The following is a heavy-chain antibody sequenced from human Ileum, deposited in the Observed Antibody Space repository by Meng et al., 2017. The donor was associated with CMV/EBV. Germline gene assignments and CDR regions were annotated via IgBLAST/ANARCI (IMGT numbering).Heavy chain of an antibody. D-gene: IGHD1-26*01. CDR3: ARDLTNKWFYY. CDR2: MYFSGIA. CDR1: GYPISSGSHS. J-gene: IGHJ4*02. Sequence: QMQLQVSGPGLVKPPETLSLTCTASGYPISSGSHSWAWFRQPPGKRLEWIGSMYFSGIADYNPSLKSRVTISLHATQKQFSLRLTSVTAADSAVYFCARDLTNKWFYYWGQGTLVTVSS. V-gene: IGHV4-39*07.